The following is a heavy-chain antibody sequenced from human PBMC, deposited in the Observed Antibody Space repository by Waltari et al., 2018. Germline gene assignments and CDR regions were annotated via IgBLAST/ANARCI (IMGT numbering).Heavy chain of an antibody. J-gene: IGHJ5*02. CDR2: IIPIFGTA. V-gene: IGHV1-69*01. Sequence: QVQLVQSGAEVKKPGSSVKVSCKASGGTFSSYAISWVRQAPGQGLEWMGGIIPIFGTANYAQKSQGRVTITADESTSTAYMELSSLRSEDTAVYYCARDSQDYYGSGSYSWFDPWGQGTLVTVSS. D-gene: IGHD3-10*01. CDR3: ARDSQDYYGSGSYSWFDP. CDR1: GGTFSSYA.